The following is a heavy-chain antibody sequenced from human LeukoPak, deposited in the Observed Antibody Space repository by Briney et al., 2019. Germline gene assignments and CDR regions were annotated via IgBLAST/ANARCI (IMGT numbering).Heavy chain of an antibody. Sequence: ASVKVSCKASGGTFSRYTISWVRQAPGQGLEWLGRITPSLGLTYHAQKFQDRFTITADKPTNTIYMELGSLRSDDTAVYYCARAPPEYYDSLSFDPWGQGTLVIVSS. CDR2: ITPSLGLT. J-gene: IGHJ5*02. CDR3: ARAPPEYYDSLSFDP. D-gene: IGHD3-22*01. CDR1: GGTFSRYT. V-gene: IGHV1-69*02.